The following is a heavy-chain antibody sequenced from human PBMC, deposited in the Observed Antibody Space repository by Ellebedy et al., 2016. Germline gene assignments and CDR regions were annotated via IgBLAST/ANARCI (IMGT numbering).Heavy chain of an antibody. V-gene: IGHV3-53*01. J-gene: IGHJ6*02. D-gene: IGHD6-13*01. CDR1: GFTVSTNY. Sequence: GGSLRLSCAASGFTVSTNYMKWVRQAPGKGLEWVSAIFSDGNTYYADSVKGRFTISRDNAKNSLYLQMNSLRDEDTAVYYCARVGLGYSSSWYHYGMDVWGQGTTVTVSS. CDR2: IFSDGNT. CDR3: ARVGLGYSSSWYHYGMDV.